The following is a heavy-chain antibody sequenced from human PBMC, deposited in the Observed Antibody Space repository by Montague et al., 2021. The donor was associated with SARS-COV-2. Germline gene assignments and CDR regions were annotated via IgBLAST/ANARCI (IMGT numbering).Heavy chain of an antibody. V-gene: IGHV4-59*01. D-gene: IGHD3/OR15-3a*01. CDR1: GGSMRRYY. Sequence: SETLSLTCTLSGGSMRRYYWTWIRQLPGKELEWIGSIYDSGGARYNPSLKSRVSISVDASKNQFSLRVTSVTAADTAVYFCARRGTGNYARLDYWGQGILVTVSS. CDR2: IYDSGGA. J-gene: IGHJ4*02. CDR3: ARRGTGNYARLDY.